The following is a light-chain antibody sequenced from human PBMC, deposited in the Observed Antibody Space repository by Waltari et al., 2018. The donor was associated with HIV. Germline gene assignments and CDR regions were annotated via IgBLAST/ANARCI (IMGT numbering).Light chain of an antibody. CDR1: QSISSW. J-gene: IGKJ2*01. CDR2: KAS. Sequence: DIQMTQSPSTLSASVGDRVTITCRASQSISSWLAWYQKKPGKAPNLLIYKASSLESGVPSRFSGSGSGTEFTLTISSLQPDDFATYYCQQYIDYPYTFGQGTKLEIK. CDR3: QQYIDYPYT. V-gene: IGKV1-5*03.